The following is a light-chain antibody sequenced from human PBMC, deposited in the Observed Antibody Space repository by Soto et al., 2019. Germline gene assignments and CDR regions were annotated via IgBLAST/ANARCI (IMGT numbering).Light chain of an antibody. CDR2: EVS. Sequence: QLVLTQPASVSGSPGQSITISCTGTSSDVGCYNYVSWYQQHPGKAPKLMIYEVSNRPSGVSNRFSGSKSGNTASLTISGLQAEDEADYYCSSYTSSSNYVVFGGGTKLTVL. J-gene: IGLJ2*01. CDR3: SSYTSSSNYVV. V-gene: IGLV2-14*01. CDR1: SSDVGCYNY.